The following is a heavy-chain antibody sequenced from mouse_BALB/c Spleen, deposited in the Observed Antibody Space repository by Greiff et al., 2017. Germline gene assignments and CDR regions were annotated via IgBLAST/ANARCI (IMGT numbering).Heavy chain of an antibody. J-gene: IGHJ2*01. CDR2: IDPANGNT. CDR3: ASDGYYRGGYFDY. V-gene: IGHV14-3*02. D-gene: IGHD2-3*01. Sequence: EVQLQQSGAELVKPGASVKLSCTASGFNIKDTYMHWVKQRPEQGLEWIGRIDPANGNTKYDPKFQGKATITADTSSNTAYLQLSSLTSEDTAVYYCASDGYYRGGYFDYWGQGTTLTVSS. CDR1: GFNIKDTY.